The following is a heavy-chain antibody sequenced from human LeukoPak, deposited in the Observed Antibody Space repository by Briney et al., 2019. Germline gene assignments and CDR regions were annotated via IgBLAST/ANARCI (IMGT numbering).Heavy chain of an antibody. D-gene: IGHD6-6*01. V-gene: IGHV3-23*01. J-gene: IGHJ4*02. CDR1: GLTFSTYA. Sequence: GGSLRLSCSGSGLTFSTYAMNWVRQAPGKGLEWVSEISYTGGSTYYADSVKGRFTISRDNSKNTLYLQMNSLRAEDTAVYYCARERGSIAALGDYWGQGTLVTVSS. CDR3: ARERGSIAALGDY. CDR2: ISYTGGST.